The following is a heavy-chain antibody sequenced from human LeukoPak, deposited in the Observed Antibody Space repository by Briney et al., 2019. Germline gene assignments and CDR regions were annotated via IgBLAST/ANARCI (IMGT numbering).Heavy chain of an antibody. CDR2: ISRSGGST. D-gene: IGHD3-10*01. CDR1: AFTFSSYA. V-gene: IGHV3-23*01. J-gene: IGHJ4*02. CDR3: ARDRVSGSGSIDY. Sequence: GGSLRLSCAASAFTFSSYAMSWVRQAPGKGLEWVSAISRSGGSTYYADSVKGRFTISRDNSKNTLYLQMNSLRAEDTAVYYCARDRVSGSGSIDYWGQGTLVTVSS.